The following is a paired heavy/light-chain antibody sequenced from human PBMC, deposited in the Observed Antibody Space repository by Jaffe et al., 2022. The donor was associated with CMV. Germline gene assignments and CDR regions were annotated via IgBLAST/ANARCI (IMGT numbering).Light chain of an antibody. J-gene: IGKJ4*01. CDR2: DVS. CDR3: LQHSGFPLT. CDR1: QGIRAK. V-gene: IGKV1-17*01. Sequence: DVQMTQSPSFLSASVGDSVTITCRASQGIRAKLGWFQQRPGRAPQRLIYDVSTLHIGVPSRFRGSGYGTEFTLTISSLQPEDFATYYCLQHSGFPLTFGGGTKVEIK.
Heavy chain of an antibody. Sequence: EVQLVESGGGLVQPGGSLRLSCAASGFTFSDHYMDWVRQTPGKGLEWISRIRTKNRSYSTEYAASVRGRFTVSRDDSRDSLYLQMNSLAIEDTAVYYCTRHTNGRDLVDWGQGTLVTVFS. CDR1: GFTFSDHY. CDR2: IRTKNRSYST. CDR3: TRHTNGRDLVD. V-gene: IGHV3-72*01. D-gene: IGHD2-8*01. J-gene: IGHJ4*02.